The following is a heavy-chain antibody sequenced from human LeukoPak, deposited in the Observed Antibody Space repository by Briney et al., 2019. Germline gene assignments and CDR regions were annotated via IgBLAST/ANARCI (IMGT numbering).Heavy chain of an antibody. Sequence: SETLSLTCAVYGGSFSGYYWSWIRQPPGKGLEWIGEINHSGSTNYNPSLKSRVTISVDTSKNQFSLKLSSVTAADTAVYYCPRASYLLLRHNWFDPWGQGTLVTVSS. CDR3: PRASYLLLRHNWFDP. V-gene: IGHV4-34*01. D-gene: IGHD2-15*01. CDR2: INHSGST. CDR1: GGSFSGYY. J-gene: IGHJ5*02.